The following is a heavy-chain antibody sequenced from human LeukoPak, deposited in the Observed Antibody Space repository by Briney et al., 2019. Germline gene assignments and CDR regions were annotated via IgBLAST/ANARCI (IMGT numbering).Heavy chain of an antibody. Sequence: SETLSLTCTVSGGSISSSSYYWGWIRQPPGKGLEWIGSIYYSGSTYYNPSLKSRDTISVDTSKNQFSLKLSSLTAADTAVYYCARRDEYSSSLDYWGQGRLVTVSA. CDR3: ARRDEYSSSLDY. D-gene: IGHD3-22*01. J-gene: IGHJ4*02. V-gene: IGHV4-39*01. CDR2: IYYSGST. CDR1: GGSISSSSYY.